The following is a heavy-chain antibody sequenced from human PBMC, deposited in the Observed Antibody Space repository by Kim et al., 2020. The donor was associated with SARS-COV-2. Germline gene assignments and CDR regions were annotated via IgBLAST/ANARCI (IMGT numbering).Heavy chain of an antibody. D-gene: IGHD2-21*02. CDR3: ARRGYGGHSL. J-gene: IGHJ4*02. Sequence: GTTNYSPSLRSRVSISLDTSKNQLSLRLTSVTAADKAIYYCARRGYGGHSLWGQGTLVTVSS. CDR2: GTT. V-gene: IGHV4-34*01.